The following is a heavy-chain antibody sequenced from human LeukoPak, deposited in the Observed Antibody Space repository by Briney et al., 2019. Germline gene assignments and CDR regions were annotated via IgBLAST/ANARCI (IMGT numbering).Heavy chain of an antibody. CDR2: IYHSGNT. V-gene: IGHV4-38-2*02. J-gene: IGHJ5*02. CDR3: ARHIANRGYDILTGYYLKGNSWFDP. CDR1: GYSISNGYY. D-gene: IGHD3-9*01. Sequence: SETLSLTCTVSGYSISNGYYWAWIRQPPGKGLEWIGNIYHSGNTYYNPSLKSRVTISVDTSKNQFSLNLNSVTAADTAVYYCARHIANRGYDILTGYYLKGNSWFDPWGQGTLVTVSS.